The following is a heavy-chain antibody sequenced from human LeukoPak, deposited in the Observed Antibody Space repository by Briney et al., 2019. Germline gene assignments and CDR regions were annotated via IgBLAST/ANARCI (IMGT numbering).Heavy chain of an antibody. J-gene: IGHJ4*02. Sequence: GGSLRLSCAASGFTFSSYGMHWVRQAPGKGLEWVAVISYDGSNKYYADSVEGRFTISRDNSKNTLYLQMNSLRAEDTAVYYCATHGIGGWLQHWGQGTLVTVSS. CDR1: GFTFSSYG. CDR2: ISYDGSNK. CDR3: ATHGIGGWLQH. D-gene: IGHD5-24*01. V-gene: IGHV3-30*03.